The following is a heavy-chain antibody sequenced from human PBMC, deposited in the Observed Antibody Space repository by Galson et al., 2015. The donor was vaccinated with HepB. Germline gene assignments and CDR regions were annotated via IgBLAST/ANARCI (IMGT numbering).Heavy chain of an antibody. D-gene: IGHD5-12*01. V-gene: IGHV4-59*01. CDR3: ARRGYSGYSV. Sequence: ETLSLTCTVSGGSISSYYWSWIRQPPGKGLEWIGYIYYSGSTNYNPSLKSRVTISVDTSKNQFSLKLSSVTAADTAVYYCARRGYSGYSVWGQGTLVTVSS. J-gene: IGHJ4*02. CDR1: GGSISSYY. CDR2: IYYSGST.